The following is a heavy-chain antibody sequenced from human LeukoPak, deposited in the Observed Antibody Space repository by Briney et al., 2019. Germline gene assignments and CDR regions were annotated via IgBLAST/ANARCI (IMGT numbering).Heavy chain of an antibody. V-gene: IGHV1-18*01. CDR2: INTYNSNT. CDR3: ARDDANYYDSSYYHY. CDR1: GYTFTNYG. Sequence: ASVKLSCKASGYTFTNYGISWVRQATGQGVGRVGWINTYNSNTNYAQKLRGRVTMTTDTSTSTAYMELRSLRSDATAVYYCARDDANYYDSSYYHYWGQGTLVTVSS. J-gene: IGHJ4*02. D-gene: IGHD3-22*01.